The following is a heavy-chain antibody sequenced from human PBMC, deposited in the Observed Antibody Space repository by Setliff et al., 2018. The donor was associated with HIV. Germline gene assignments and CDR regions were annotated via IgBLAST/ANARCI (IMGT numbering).Heavy chain of an antibody. J-gene: IGHJ4*02. Sequence: LRLSCAASGFTISHHWMTWVRQAPGKGLEWVANIKQDGTENYYVDSVKGRFTISRDNAKNSLYLQMNSLRAEDTAMYYCARVPPDRGGYSIFDSWGQGTLVTVSS. V-gene: IGHV3-7*03. CDR1: GFTISHHW. CDR3: ARVPPDRGGYSIFDS. D-gene: IGHD3-22*01. CDR2: IKQDGTEN.